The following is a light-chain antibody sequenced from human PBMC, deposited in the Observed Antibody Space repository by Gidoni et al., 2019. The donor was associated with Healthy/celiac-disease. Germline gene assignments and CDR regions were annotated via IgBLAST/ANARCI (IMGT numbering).Light chain of an antibody. Sequence: EIVLTQSPATLSLSPGERATLSCRASQSVSSHLAWYQQKPGQAPRLLIYDASNRATGIPARFSGSGSGTDFTLTIRSLEPEDFAVYYCQQRSNWPYTFGQGTKLEIQ. J-gene: IGKJ2*01. CDR3: QQRSNWPYT. V-gene: IGKV3-11*01. CDR1: QSVSSH. CDR2: DAS.